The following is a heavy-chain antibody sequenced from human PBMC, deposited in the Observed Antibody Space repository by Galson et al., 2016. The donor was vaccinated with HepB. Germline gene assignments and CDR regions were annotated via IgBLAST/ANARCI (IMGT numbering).Heavy chain of an antibody. J-gene: IGHJ5*02. D-gene: IGHD1-26*01. CDR3: ARIGRGSTGGDGFDP. V-gene: IGHV3-30*04. Sequence: SLRLSCAASRGSLTGYNVNWVRQGPGQGLHWLAHITHEGDPIYNTDYVRGRFTISRDDSKRTAALQMDSLGPDDTGVYYCARIGRGSTGGDGFDPWGQGTL. CDR2: ITHEGDPI. CDR1: RGSLTGYN.